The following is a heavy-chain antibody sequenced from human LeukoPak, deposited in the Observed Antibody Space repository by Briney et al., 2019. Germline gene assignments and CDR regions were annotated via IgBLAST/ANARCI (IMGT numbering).Heavy chain of an antibody. CDR1: GWSFSGYY. D-gene: IGHD1-26*01. CDR3: ARGAWSRDVGTTHTDY. V-gene: IGHV4-34*01. Sequence: SETLSLTCAVYGWSFSGYYWTWIRQPPGKGLEWIGEINRSGSTNYNPSLTSRVTISVDTSKNQFSLKLSPVTAADTAVYYCARGAWSRDVGTTHTDYWGQRALVTVSS. J-gene: IGHJ4*02. CDR2: INRSGST.